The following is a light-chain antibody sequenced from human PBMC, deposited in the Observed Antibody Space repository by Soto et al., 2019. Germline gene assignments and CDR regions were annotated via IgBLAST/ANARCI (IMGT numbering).Light chain of an antibody. CDR1: SSDVGYSNS. J-gene: IGLJ1*01. V-gene: IGLV2-8*01. CDR2: EVS. CDR3: SSYAGSYNFV. Sequence: QSALTQPPSASGSPGQSVTIYCTATSSDVGYSNSVCWHQQHPGKAPKLMIYEVSKRATGVPDRFSGSKSGNTASLTVSGLQAEDEADYYCSSYAGSYNFVFGTGTKVTVL.